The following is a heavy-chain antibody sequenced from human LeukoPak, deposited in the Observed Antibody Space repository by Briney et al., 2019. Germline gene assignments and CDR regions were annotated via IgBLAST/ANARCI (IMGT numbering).Heavy chain of an antibody. V-gene: IGHV4-4*07. CDR1: GGSISSYY. D-gene: IGHD3-10*01. Sequence: PSETLSLTCTVSGGSISSYYWSWIRQPAGKGLEWIGRIYTSGSTNYNPSLKSRVTISVDTSKNQFSLKLSSVTAADTAVYYCARGLMVRGIGYYFDYWGQGTLVTVSS. J-gene: IGHJ4*02. CDR3: ARGLMVRGIGYYFDY. CDR2: IYTSGST.